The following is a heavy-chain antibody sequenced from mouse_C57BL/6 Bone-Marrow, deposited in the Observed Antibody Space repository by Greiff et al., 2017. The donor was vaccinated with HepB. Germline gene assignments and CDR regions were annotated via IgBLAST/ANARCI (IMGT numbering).Heavy chain of an antibody. CDR3: ASENDGFPFAY. V-gene: IGHV2-6*01. CDR2: IWGVGST. J-gene: IGHJ3*01. Sequence: VKLMESGPGLVAPSQSLSITCTVSGFSLTSYGVDWVRQSPGKGLEWLGVIWGVGSTNYNSALKSRLSISKDNSKSQVFLKMNSLQTDDTAMYYCASENDGFPFAYWGQGTLVTVSA. CDR1: GFSLTSYG. D-gene: IGHD2-3*01.